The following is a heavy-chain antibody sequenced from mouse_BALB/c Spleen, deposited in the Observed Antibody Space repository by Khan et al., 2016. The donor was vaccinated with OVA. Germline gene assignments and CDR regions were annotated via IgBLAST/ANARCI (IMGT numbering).Heavy chain of an antibody. CDR1: GFTFSSFG. V-gene: IGHV5-17*02. J-gene: IGHJ4*01. CDR3: ARSGITTGYAMDY. D-gene: IGHD2-4*01. Sequence: EVELVVSGGGLVQPGGSRKLSCAASGFTFSSFGMNWVRQAPEKGLEWVAYISSGSSTIYYAETVKGRFTISRDNPKTILFLQMTSLRSEDTAMYYCARSGITTGYAMDYWGQGTSVTVSS. CDR2: ISSGSSTI.